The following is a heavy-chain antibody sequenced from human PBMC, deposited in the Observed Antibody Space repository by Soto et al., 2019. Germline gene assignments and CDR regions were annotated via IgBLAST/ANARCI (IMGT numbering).Heavy chain of an antibody. J-gene: IGHJ3*02. Sequence: PSETLSLTCAVYGGSLSGHYWSWIRQPPGKGLEWIGEIYHSGSTNYSPSLKSRVTISVDTSKNQFSLKLFSVTAADTAVYYCARVWGGAFDIWGQGTMVTVSS. D-gene: IGHD3-10*01. CDR1: GGSLSGHY. CDR3: ARVWGGAFDI. CDR2: IYHSGST. V-gene: IGHV4-34*01.